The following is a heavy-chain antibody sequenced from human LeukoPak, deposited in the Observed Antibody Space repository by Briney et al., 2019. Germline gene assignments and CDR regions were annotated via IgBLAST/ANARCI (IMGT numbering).Heavy chain of an antibody. CDR1: GYTFSNYG. CDR2: ISAYNGKP. J-gene: IGHJ5*02. Sequence: ASVKLSCKSSGYTFSNYGINWVRKAPGQGLEWMGWISAYNGKPKYGQKFQGRLTMTTDTSTTTAYMELRSLRSNDTAVYFCARDNAGGEFIAGQLDPWGQGTLVTVAS. V-gene: IGHV1-18*01. D-gene: IGHD3-16*01. CDR3: ARDNAGGEFIAGQLDP.